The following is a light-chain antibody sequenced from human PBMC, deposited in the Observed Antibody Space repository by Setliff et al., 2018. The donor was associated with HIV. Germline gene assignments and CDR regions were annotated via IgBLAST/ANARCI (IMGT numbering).Light chain of an antibody. CDR1: SSDVGDFDS. CDR2: EVN. J-gene: IGLJ1*01. CDR3: SSYTTTSTLRV. Sequence: QSVLTQPASVSGSPGQSITISCTATSSDVGDFDSVAWYQQHPGRAPKLMIYEVNNRPSGVSNRFSGSKSGNTASLTISGLQADDEADYYCSSYTTTSTLRVFGAGTKVNVL. V-gene: IGLV2-14*01.